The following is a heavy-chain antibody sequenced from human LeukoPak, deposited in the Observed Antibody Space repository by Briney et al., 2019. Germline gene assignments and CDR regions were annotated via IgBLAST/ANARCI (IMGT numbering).Heavy chain of an antibody. CDR1: GFTFSTYT. CDR3: ARDVTYHGGDWFDP. CDR2: ISSGGRNI. D-gene: IGHD4-23*01. J-gene: IGHJ5*02. V-gene: IGHV3-48*04. Sequence: GGSLRLSCAASGFTFSTYTMNWVRQAPGKGLEWVSYISSGGRNIYYADSVKGRFTISRDNAKNSLYLQMNSLRAEDTAVYYCARDVTYHGGDWFDPWGQEPWSPSPQ.